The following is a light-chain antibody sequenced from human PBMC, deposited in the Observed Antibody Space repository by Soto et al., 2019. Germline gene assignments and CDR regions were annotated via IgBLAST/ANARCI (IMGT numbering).Light chain of an antibody. CDR1: QSVSSN. CDR2: GAS. V-gene: IGKV3-15*01. J-gene: IGKJ1*01. CDR3: QQSNNWWT. Sequence: EIVMTQSPATLSVSPGERATLSCRASQSVSSNLAWYQQKPGQAPRLLIYGASTKATVIPARFSGSGSGTEFTLTISSLQSEDFAVYYCQQSNNWWTFGQGTKVEIK.